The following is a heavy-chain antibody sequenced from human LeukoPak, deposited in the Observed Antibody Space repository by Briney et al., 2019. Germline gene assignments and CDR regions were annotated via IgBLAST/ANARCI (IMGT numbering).Heavy chain of an antibody. D-gene: IGHD2-2*01. CDR3: ARDHCSSTSCYVNWFDP. V-gene: IGHV3-74*01. Sequence: QSGRSLRLSCAASGFSFSSYWMDWVRQAPGKGLGWVSRINSYGSSTSYAGSVKGRFTISRDHAKNTLYLQMNSLRAEDTAVYYCARDHCSSTSCYVNWFDPWAREPWSPSPQ. CDR2: INSYGSST. CDR1: GFSFSSYW. J-gene: IGHJ5*02.